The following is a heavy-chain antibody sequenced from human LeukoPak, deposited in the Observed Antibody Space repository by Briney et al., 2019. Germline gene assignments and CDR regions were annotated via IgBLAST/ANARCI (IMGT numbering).Heavy chain of an antibody. Sequence: ASVKVSCKASGYTFTSYGINWVRQAPGQGLEWMGWIRTYNGNTNYAQKLQGRVTMTTDTSTSTAYMELRSLRSDDTAVYYCARVWPMGFYMDVWGKGTTVTVSS. CDR3: ARVWPMGFYMDV. J-gene: IGHJ6*03. CDR1: GYTFTSYG. D-gene: IGHD3-16*01. V-gene: IGHV1-18*01. CDR2: IRTYNGNT.